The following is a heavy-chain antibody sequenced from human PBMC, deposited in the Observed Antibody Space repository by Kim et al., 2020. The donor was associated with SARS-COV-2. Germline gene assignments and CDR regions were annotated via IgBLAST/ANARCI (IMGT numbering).Heavy chain of an antibody. V-gene: IGHV3-66*02. CDR3: ARDRFVTLVRGPKLDAFDI. Sequence: GGSLRLSCAASGFSVSYNYMSWVRQAPGKGLEWVSVIYSGGNTYYADSVKGRFTISRDNSKNTLYLQMNSLRAEDPALYYCARDRFVTLVRGPKLDAFDIWGQGTMVTVSS. CDR2: IYSGGNT. CDR1: GFSVSYNY. D-gene: IGHD3-10*01. J-gene: IGHJ3*02.